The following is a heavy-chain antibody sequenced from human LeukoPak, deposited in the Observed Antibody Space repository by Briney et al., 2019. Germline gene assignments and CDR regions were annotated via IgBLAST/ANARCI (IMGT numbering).Heavy chain of an antibody. CDR1: GSTFSSYG. CDR2: IRYDGSNK. Sequence: GGSLRLSCAASGSTFSSYGMHWVRQAPGKGLEWVAFIRYDGSNKYNADSVKGRFTISRDNSKNMLFLQMNSLRAEDTAVYYCAKSDSGSYLDAFDIWGQGTMVTVSS. V-gene: IGHV3-30*02. J-gene: IGHJ3*02. D-gene: IGHD1-26*01. CDR3: AKSDSGSYLDAFDI.